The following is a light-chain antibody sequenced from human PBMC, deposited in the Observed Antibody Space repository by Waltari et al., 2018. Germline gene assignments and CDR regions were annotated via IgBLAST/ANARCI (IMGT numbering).Light chain of an antibody. V-gene: IGLV1-51*01. CDR1: TSSIGKYS. J-gene: IGLJ1*01. CDR3: EAWDDRLTAEV. Sequence: QSALTQPPSVSAAPGQKVTISCSGSTSSIGKYSVSWYQQLPGTAPKLLIYDSRKPPSVIPGRFSASKSGTSATLEIGGLRPEDEAHYYCEAWDDRLTAEVFGTGTEVTVL. CDR2: DSR.